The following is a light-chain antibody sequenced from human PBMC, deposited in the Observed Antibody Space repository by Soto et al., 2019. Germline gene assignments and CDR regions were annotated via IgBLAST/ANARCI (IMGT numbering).Light chain of an antibody. V-gene: IGLV1-40*01. CDR2: GNN. CDR1: SSNIGAGYD. J-gene: IGLJ2*01. Sequence: QSVLTQPPSVSGAPGQRVTISCTGSSSNIGAGYDVHWYQQLPGTAPKLLIYGNNNPPSGVPDRFSGSKSGTSASLAITGLQAEDEADYYCQSYDSSLSGYVVFGGGTKVTVL. CDR3: QSYDSSLSGYVV.